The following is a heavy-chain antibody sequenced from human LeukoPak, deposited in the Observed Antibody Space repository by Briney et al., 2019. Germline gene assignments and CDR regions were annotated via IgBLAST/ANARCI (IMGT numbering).Heavy chain of an antibody. CDR3: ARLGISSSWYFPTYYYYYMDV. J-gene: IGHJ6*03. CDR2: IYYSGST. CDR1: GGSISSYY. Sequence: PSETLSLTCTVSGGSISSYYWSWIRQPPGKGLEWIGYIYYSGSTNYNPSLKSRVTISVDTSKNQFSLKLSSVTAADTAVYYCARLGISSSWYFPTYYYYYMDVWGKGTTVTISS. V-gene: IGHV4-59*12. D-gene: IGHD6-13*01.